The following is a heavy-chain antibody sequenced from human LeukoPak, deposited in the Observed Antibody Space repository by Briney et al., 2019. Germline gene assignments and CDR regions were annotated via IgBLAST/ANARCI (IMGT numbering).Heavy chain of an antibody. Sequence: PSQTLSLTCGISGDSVSSDSAIWNWIRQSPSRGLEWLGRTYYRSKWYNDYAKSVKSRIAINPDTSKNQVSLQLSSVTPEDTAVYYCTKDLHGDYGISYWGQGTLVTVSS. CDR1: GDSVSSDSAI. CDR3: TKDLHGDYGISY. CDR2: TYYRSKWYN. V-gene: IGHV6-1*01. D-gene: IGHD4-17*01. J-gene: IGHJ4*02.